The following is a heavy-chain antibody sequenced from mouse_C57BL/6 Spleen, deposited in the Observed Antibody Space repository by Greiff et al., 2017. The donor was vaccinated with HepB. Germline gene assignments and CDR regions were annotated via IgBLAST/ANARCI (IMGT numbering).Heavy chain of an antibody. CDR3: ARFYYYGSRTDY. Sequence: EVQLQQSGPELVKPGASVKISCKASGYSFTGYYMNWVKQSPEKSLERIGEINPSTGGTTYNQKFKAKATLTVDKSSSTAYMQLKSLTSEDSAVYYCARFYYYGSRTDYWGQGTARTGSS. CDR1: GYSFTGYY. D-gene: IGHD1-1*01. V-gene: IGHV1-42*01. CDR2: INPSTGGT. J-gene: IGHJ2*01.